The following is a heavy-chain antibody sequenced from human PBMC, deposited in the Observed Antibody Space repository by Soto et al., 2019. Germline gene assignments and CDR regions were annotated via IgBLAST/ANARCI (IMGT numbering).Heavy chain of an antibody. CDR1: GFTFGDYA. CDR2: IRSKAYGGTT. D-gene: IGHD6-13*01. CDR3: ARRSEAAAGFAPFPFFDP. Sequence: GGSLRLSCTASGFTFGDYAMSWFRQAPGKGLEWVGFIRSKAYGGTTEYAASVKGRFTISRDDSKSIAYLQMNSLKTEDTAAYYCARRSEAAAGFAPFPFFDPWGQGTLVTVSS. J-gene: IGHJ5*02. V-gene: IGHV3-49*03.